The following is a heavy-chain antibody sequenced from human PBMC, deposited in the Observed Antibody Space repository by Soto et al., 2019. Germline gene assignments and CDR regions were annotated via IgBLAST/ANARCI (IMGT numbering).Heavy chain of an antibody. CDR3: AKGDSVGAYWGVGDRGDLDY. Sequence: GGLRLSCAASGFTFSSYAMSWVRQAPGKGLEWVSAISGSGGSTYYEDSVKGRFTNSRDNSKNRLYLQMNSLRAEDTAVYYCAKGDSVGAYWGVGDRGDLDYWGQGTLVTVSS. CDR2: ISGSGGST. D-gene: IGHD1-26*01. V-gene: IGHV3-23*01. CDR1: GFTFSSYA. J-gene: IGHJ4*02.